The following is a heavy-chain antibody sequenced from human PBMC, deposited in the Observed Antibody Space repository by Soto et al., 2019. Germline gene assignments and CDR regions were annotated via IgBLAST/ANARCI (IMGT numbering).Heavy chain of an antibody. D-gene: IGHD6-25*01. CDR2: TYYRSKWYN. J-gene: IGHJ4*02. V-gene: IGHV6-1*01. CDR3: ARSTTHREVRAAAIFDY. CDR1: GDSVSSNSAA. Sequence: SQTLSLTCAISGDSVSSNSAAWNWIRQSPSRGLEWLGRTYYRSKWYNDYAVSVKSRITINPDTSKNQFSLQLNSVTPEDTAVYYCARSTTHREVRAAAIFDYWGQGTLVTVSS.